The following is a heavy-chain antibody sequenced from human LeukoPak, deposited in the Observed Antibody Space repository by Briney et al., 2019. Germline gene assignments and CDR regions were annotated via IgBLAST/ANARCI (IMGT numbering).Heavy chain of an antibody. V-gene: IGHV4-4*07. J-gene: IGHJ4*02. CDR2: IYTSGST. CDR3: ASLNWSGYLDY. D-gene: IGHD3-3*01. Sequence: KTSETLSLTCTVSGGSISSYYWSWIRQPAGKGLEWIGRIYTSGSTNYNPSLKSRVTMSVDTSKKQFALKLSSVTAADTAVYYWASLNWSGYLDYWGQGTLVTVSS. CDR1: GGSISSYY.